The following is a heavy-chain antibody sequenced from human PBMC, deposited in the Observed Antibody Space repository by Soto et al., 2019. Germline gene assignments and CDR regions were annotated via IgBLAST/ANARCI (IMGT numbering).Heavy chain of an antibody. CDR3: ARYDVVVVAATYYNWFDP. Sequence: QVQLQESGPGLVKPSQTLSLTCTVSGGSISSGGYYWSWIRQHPGKGLEWIGYIYYSGSTYYNPSVKSRVTISVDTSKNQFSLKLSSVTAADTAVYYCARYDVVVVAATYYNWFDPWGQGTLVTVSS. D-gene: IGHD2-15*01. CDR1: GGSISSGGYY. J-gene: IGHJ5*02. V-gene: IGHV4-31*03. CDR2: IYYSGST.